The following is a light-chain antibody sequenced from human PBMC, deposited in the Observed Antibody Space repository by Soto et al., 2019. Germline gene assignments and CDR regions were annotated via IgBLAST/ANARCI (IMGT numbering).Light chain of an antibody. J-gene: IGKJ1*01. CDR3: QQYNNWPPT. Sequence: EIVMTQSPATLSLSPGERATLSCRASQRVGTNLAWYQQMPGQAPRLLISGASTRATGLPARFSGSGSGTQFALTISSLQSEDSAIYYCQQYNNWPPTFGQGTKVEIK. CDR1: QRVGTN. V-gene: IGKV3-15*01. CDR2: GAS.